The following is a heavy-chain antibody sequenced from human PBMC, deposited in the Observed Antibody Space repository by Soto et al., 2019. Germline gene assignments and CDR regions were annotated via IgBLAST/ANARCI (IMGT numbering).Heavy chain of an antibody. CDR3: ARTDRDFYCLDV. J-gene: IGHJ6*04. CDR1: GFTFRNYD. CDR2: ISAAGDP. V-gene: IGHV3-13*05. Sequence: EVQLVESGGGLVQPGGSLRLSCEASGFTFRNYDMHWVRQGTGKGLAWVSGISAAGDPDYADSVEGRFTISRENAQNSFFLQMNRLRVGDTAVYYCARTDRDFYCLDVCGEWTTVIVSS.